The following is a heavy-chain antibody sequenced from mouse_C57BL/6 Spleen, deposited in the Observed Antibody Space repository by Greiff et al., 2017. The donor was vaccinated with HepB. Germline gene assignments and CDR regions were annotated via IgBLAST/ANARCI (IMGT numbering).Heavy chain of an antibody. V-gene: IGHV1-54*01. D-gene: IGHD2-4*01. CDR3: AKDYDGFAY. CDR1: GYAFTNYL. J-gene: IGHJ3*01. CDR2: INPGSGGT. Sequence: QVQLQQSGAELVRPGTSVKVSCKASGYAFTNYLIEWVKQRPGQGLESIGVINPGSGGTNYNEKFKGKATLTADKSSSTAYMQLSSLTSEDSAVYFCAKDYDGFAYWGQGTLVTVSA.